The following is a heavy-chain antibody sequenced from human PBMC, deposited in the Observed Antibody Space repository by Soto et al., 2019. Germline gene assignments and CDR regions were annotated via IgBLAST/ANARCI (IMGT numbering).Heavy chain of an antibody. CDR1: GFTFSSYW. D-gene: IGHD6-19*01. CDR3: AREYSSGWYPRAFDV. V-gene: IGHV3-74*01. J-gene: IGHJ6*02. CDR2: INSDESST. Sequence: PGGSLRLSCAASGFTFSSYWMHWVRQSPGKGLVWVSHINSDESSTTYADSVKGRFTISRDNAKNTLYLQMNSLRAEDTAVYYCAREYSSGWYPRAFDVWGQGTTVTVSS.